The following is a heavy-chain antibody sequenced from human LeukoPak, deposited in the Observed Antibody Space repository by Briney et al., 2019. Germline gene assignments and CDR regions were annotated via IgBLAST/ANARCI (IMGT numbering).Heavy chain of an antibody. V-gene: IGHV1-24*01. CDR1: GDTLTELS. CDR2: FDPEHGEM. CDR3: ATAGPWDLLKY. D-gene: IGHD3-9*01. Sequence: GASVKVSCKVSGDTLTELSTHWVRQAPGKGLEWMGGFDPEHGEMIYAQKLQGRVTMTEDRSTDTAYMELSSLRSEDTAVYYCATAGPWDLLKYWGQGTLVNVSS. J-gene: IGHJ4*02.